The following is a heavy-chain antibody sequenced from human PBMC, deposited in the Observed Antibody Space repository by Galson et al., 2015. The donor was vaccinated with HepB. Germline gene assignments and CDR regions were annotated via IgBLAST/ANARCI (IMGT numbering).Heavy chain of an antibody. CDR2: IWYDGSDK. CDR1: GFTFSSHG. V-gene: IGHV3-33*01. Sequence: SLRLSCAASGFTFSSHGMHWVRQAPGKGLEWVAVIWYDGSDKYYADSVKGRFTISRDNVRNTVYLQMNSLRAEDTAVYYRARDPGANYDFWSGPEGAFDIWGQGTTVTVSS. J-gene: IGHJ3*02. D-gene: IGHD3-3*01. CDR3: ARDPGANYDFWSGPEGAFDI.